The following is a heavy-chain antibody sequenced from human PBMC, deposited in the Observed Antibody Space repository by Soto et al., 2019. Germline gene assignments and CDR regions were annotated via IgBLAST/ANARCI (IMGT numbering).Heavy chain of an antibody. CDR2: IYTSGST. D-gene: IGHD3-3*01. J-gene: IGHJ3*02. CDR3: ARVYQGRFLEWPPYLEDFDI. V-gene: IGHV4-61*02. CDR1: GGSISSCGYY. Sequence: SETLSLTCTVSGGSISSCGYYWSWIRHPAGKGLDWIGRIYTSGSTNYNPSLKSRVTMSVDTSKNQFSLKLSSVTAADTAVYYCARVYQGRFLEWPPYLEDFDIWGQGTMVTVSS.